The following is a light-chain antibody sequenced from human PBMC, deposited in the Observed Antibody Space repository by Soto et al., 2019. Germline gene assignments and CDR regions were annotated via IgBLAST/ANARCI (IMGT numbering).Light chain of an antibody. V-gene: IGKV3-15*01. CDR2: GAS. CDR3: QQHNNWPPGLT. Sequence: EIVMTQSPATLSVSPGERATLSCMASQSVSSNLAWYQQKPGQAPRLLIYGASTRATGIPARFSGSGSGTEFTLTISSLQSEDFAVYYCQQHNNWPPGLTFGGGTKVDIK. J-gene: IGKJ4*01. CDR1: QSVSSN.